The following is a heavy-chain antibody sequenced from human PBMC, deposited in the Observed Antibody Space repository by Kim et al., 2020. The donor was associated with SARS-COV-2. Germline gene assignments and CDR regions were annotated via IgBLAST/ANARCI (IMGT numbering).Heavy chain of an antibody. J-gene: IGHJ4*02. CDR2: IYTSGST. CDR1: GRATRRDD. D-gene: IGHD6-13*01. CDR3: ASPGSSSWSFDY. Sequence: ETQSRTGTGAGRATRRDDGSGSRKKAGKGREGMGSIYTSGSTNYNPSLKSRVTMSVDTSKNQFSLKLSSVTAADTAVYYCASPGSSSWSFDYWGQGTLVTVSS. V-gene: IGHV4-4*07.